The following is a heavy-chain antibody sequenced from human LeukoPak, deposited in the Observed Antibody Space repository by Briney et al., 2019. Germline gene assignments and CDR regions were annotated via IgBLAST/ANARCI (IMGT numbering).Heavy chain of an antibody. V-gene: IGHV4-39*07. CDR2: IYYSGST. J-gene: IGHJ4*02. Sequence: SETLSLTCTVSGGSISSSSYYWGWIRQPPGKGLEWIGSIYYSGSTYYNPSLKSRVTISVDTSKNQFSLKLSSVTAADTAVYYCARDSYVYSYEENKFDYWGQGTLVTVSS. CDR3: ARDSYVYSYEENKFDY. D-gene: IGHD5-18*01. CDR1: GGSISSSSYY.